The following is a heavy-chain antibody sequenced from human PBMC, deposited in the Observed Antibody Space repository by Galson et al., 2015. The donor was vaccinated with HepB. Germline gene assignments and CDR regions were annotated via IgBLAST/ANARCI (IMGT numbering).Heavy chain of an antibody. CDR2: TRNKANMYTT. CDR1: GFTLSDHY. Sequence: SLRLSCAASGFTLSDHYMDWVRQAPGKGLEWVGRTRNKANMYTTEYAASVKGRFTISRDDSKNSLYLEMNSLKTEDTAVYYCTRGAGEFCSSSTCPYYYYCMDVWGQGTTVTVSS. D-gene: IGHD2/OR15-2a*01. V-gene: IGHV3-72*01. J-gene: IGHJ6*02. CDR3: TRGAGEFCSSSTCPYYYYCMDV.